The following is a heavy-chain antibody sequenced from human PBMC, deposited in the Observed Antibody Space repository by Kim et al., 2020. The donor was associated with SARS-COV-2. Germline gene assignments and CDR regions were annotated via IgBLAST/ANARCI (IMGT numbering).Heavy chain of an antibody. CDR2: ISSDGSST. V-gene: IGHV3-74*01. J-gene: IGHJ2*01. D-gene: IGHD2-21*02. CDR3: ATCLGGDCYSHHWYVDL. CDR1: GFTFSTSW. Sequence: GGSLRLSCAASGFTFSTSWMHWVRQGPGKGLLWVSRISSDGSSTDYADSVKGRFTMSRDNAKNTLYLHMNSLRADDTAVFYCATCLGGDCYSHHWYVDLWGPGTLVTVSS.